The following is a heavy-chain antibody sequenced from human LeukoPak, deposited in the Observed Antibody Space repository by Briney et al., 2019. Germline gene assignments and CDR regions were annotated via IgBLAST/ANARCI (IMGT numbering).Heavy chain of an antibody. J-gene: IGHJ4*02. CDR2: INPNSGGT. Sequence: GASVKVSCKTSGYTFTGYYLHWVRQAPGQGLEWMGWINPNSGGTNYAQDFQGRVTMTTDTSISTAYMELSSLRSDDTAVYYCARDPRRNYDVLTGYMGFDYWGQGILVTVSS. CDR3: ARDPRRNYDVLTGYMGFDY. D-gene: IGHD3-9*01. CDR1: GYTFTGYY. V-gene: IGHV1-2*02.